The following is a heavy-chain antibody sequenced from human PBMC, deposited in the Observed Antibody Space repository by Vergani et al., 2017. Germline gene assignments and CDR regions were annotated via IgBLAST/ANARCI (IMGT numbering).Heavy chain of an antibody. V-gene: IGHV4-59*01. CDR2: MYHSGST. J-gene: IGHJ5*02. Sequence: QVRLQESGPGLVKPSETLSLTCSVSGVSMSGYYWRWIRQPPGKELEWIGYMYHSGSTNYNPSLETRVSIPGDTSKNQFSLKLNSVTAADTAVYYCGRVADFYGLGSRLLDLWGQGILVTVSS. CDR1: GVSMSGYY. D-gene: IGHD3-10*01. CDR3: GRVADFYGLGSRLLDL.